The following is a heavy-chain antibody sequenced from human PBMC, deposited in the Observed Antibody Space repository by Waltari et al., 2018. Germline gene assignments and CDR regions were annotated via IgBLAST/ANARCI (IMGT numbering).Heavy chain of an antibody. D-gene: IGHD3-10*01. J-gene: IGHJ4*02. CDR3: AKWESWSVLWFGDSPFDY. Sequence: EVQLLESGGGLVQPGGSLRLSCAASGFTFSSYAMSWVRQAPGEGLEWVSAISGSGGSTYYADSVKGRFTISRDNSKNTLYLQMNSLRAEDTAVYYCAKWESWSVLWFGDSPFDYWGQGTLVTVSS. CDR1: GFTFSSYA. V-gene: IGHV3-23*01. CDR2: ISGSGGST.